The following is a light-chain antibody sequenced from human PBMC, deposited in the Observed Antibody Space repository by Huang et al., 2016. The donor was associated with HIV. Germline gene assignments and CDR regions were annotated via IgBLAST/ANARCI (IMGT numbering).Light chain of an antibody. J-gene: IGKJ3*01. V-gene: IGKV3-15*01. CDR1: QIVSSH. CDR2: AAS. CDR3: QQYNDFRST. Sequence: ETVMTQSPVTLSVSPGDRASLSCGSSQIVSSHLAWYQQKPGQAPRLLIYAASTRATGVPAMFSGSGAGTEFTRTISTLQSEDSAVYYCQQYNDFRSTFGPGTRVEIK.